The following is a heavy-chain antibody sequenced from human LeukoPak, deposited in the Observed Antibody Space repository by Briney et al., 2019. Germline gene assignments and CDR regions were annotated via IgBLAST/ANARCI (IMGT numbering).Heavy chain of an antibody. CDR3: ARETITIFGNYYGMDV. D-gene: IGHD3-3*01. J-gene: IGHJ6*02. Sequence: PGGSLRLSCAASGFTVSSNYMSWVRQAPGKGLEWVSVIYSGGSTYYADSVKGRFTTSRDNSKNTLYLQMNSLRAEDTAVYYCARETITIFGNYYGMDVWGQGTTVTVSS. CDR1: GFTVSSNY. CDR2: IYSGGST. V-gene: IGHV3-66*01.